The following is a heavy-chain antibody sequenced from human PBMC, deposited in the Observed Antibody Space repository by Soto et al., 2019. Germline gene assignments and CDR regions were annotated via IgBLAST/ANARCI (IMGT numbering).Heavy chain of an antibody. CDR2: ISSSSSYI. CDR3: AVVAAAARMHYYGMDV. D-gene: IGHD6-13*01. CDR1: GFTFSSYS. Sequence: AGGSLRLSCAASGFTFSSYSMNWVRQAPGKGLEWVSSISSSSSYIYYADSVKGRFTISRDNAKNSLYLQMNSLRAEDTAVYYCAVVAAAARMHYYGMDVWGQGTTVTVSS. V-gene: IGHV3-21*01. J-gene: IGHJ6*02.